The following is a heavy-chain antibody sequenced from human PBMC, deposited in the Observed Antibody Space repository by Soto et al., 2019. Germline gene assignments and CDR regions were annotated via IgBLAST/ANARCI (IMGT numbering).Heavy chain of an antibody. CDR2: IFWDDDK. CDR3: AHRSRGYAYYFDQ. Sequence: QITLKESGPALVRPTQTLTLTCSCSGFSLTTRGVAVGWIRQPPGKALEWLALIFWDDDKWSSPSLRSRLTITEHSSKNQVVLTMTHMDPVDTATYYCAHRSRGYAYYFDQWGQGTLVTVSS. D-gene: IGHD5-12*01. V-gene: IGHV2-5*02. J-gene: IGHJ4*02. CDR1: GFSLTTRGVA.